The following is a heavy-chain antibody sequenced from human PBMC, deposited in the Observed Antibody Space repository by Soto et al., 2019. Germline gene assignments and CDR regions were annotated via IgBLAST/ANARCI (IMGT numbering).Heavy chain of an antibody. CDR1: GYTFTSCG. CDR3: AKQGPLHCSGTNCPYYFDS. V-gene: IGHV1-18*01. CDR2: MNPNNGNT. Sequence: ASGKVSCKASGYTFTSCGISWVRQAPGQGLEWMGWMNPNNGNTNYAQKLQGRVTMTTNTSISTAYMELSSLRSEDTAVYYCAKQGPLHCSGTNCPYYFDSWGEGTLVTVSS. D-gene: IGHD2-2*01. J-gene: IGHJ4*02.